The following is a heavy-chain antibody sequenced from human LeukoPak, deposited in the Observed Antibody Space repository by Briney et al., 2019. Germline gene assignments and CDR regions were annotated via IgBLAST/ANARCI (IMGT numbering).Heavy chain of an antibody. CDR3: ATDRRGAAAWNYYYYGMDV. Sequence: ASVKVSCKVSGYTLTELSMHWVRQAPGKGLEWMGGFDPEDGETIYAQKFQGRVTMTEDTSTDTAYMELSSLRSEDTAVYYCATDRRGAAAWNYYYYGMDVWGQGTTVTVSS. V-gene: IGHV1-24*01. J-gene: IGHJ6*02. CDR1: GYTLTELS. D-gene: IGHD6-13*01. CDR2: FDPEDGET.